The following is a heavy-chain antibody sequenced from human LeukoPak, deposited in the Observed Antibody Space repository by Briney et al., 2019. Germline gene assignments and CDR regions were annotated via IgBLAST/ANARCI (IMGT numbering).Heavy chain of an antibody. CDR3: ARYFHGSSWYGYFDY. Sequence: GASVKVSCKASGYTFPNYVISWVRQAPGQGPEWMGWISAYNGNTNYAQKLQGRVTMTTDTSTSTAYMELRSLRSDDTAVYYCARYFHGSSWYGYFDYWGQGTLVTVSS. V-gene: IGHV1-18*01. CDR1: GYTFPNYV. CDR2: ISAYNGNT. D-gene: IGHD6-13*01. J-gene: IGHJ4*02.